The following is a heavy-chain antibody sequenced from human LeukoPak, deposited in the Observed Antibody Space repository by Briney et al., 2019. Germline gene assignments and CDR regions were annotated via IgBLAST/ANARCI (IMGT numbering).Heavy chain of an antibody. CDR2: ISASTSTK. J-gene: IGHJ4*02. D-gene: IGHD3-10*01. CDR3: ARGIGFYGSGSYHLDY. V-gene: IGHV3-48*02. Sequence: GGSLRLSCAASGFTFSSYSMNWVRQAPGKGLGWVSYISASTSTKFYADSVKGRFTISRDNAKTSLYLQMNSLRDEDTAVYYCARGIGFYGSGSYHLDYWGQGTLVTVSS. CDR1: GFTFSSYS.